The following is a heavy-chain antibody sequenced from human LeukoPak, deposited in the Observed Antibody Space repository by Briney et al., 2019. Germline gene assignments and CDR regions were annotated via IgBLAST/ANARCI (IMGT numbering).Heavy chain of an antibody. V-gene: IGHV2-70*11. J-gene: IGHJ4*02. CDR3: ARIRKPHYYDSSCYTDY. CDR1: GFSLSTNGMC. CDR2: IDWDSDK. Sequence: SGPALVKPTQTLTLTCTFSGFSLSTNGMCVTWIRQPPGKAPEWLARIDWDSDKYYSTSLKTRLTISKDTSKNQVVLTMTNVDVVDTATYYCARIRKPHYYDSSCYTDYWGQGTLVSVSS. D-gene: IGHD3-22*01.